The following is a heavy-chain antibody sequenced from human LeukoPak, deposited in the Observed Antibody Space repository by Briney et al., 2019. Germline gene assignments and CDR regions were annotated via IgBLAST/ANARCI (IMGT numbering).Heavy chain of an antibody. CDR2: IYSGGST. V-gene: IGHV3-53*01. J-gene: IGHJ4*02. Sequence: GGSLRLSCAASGFTVSSNYINWVRQAPGKGLEWDSLIYSGGSTFYADSVKGRFTISRDNSKNTLYLQMNSLRAEDTAVYYCARDLYYGSGSYLDYWGQGTLVTVSS. CDR1: GFTVSSNY. D-gene: IGHD3-10*01. CDR3: ARDLYYGSGSYLDY.